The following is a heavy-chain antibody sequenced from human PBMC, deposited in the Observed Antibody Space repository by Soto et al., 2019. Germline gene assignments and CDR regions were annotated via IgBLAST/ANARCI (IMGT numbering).Heavy chain of an antibody. CDR1: GFAVNSDY. J-gene: IGHJ4*02. D-gene: IGHD6-19*01. CDR2: LYGGGTT. CDR3: AKHKEWLPDY. Sequence: EVQLVASGGGLIQPGGSLRLSCAASGFAVNSDYMSWVRQAPGKGLEWVSVLYGGGTTHYSDSVKGRFTISRDNSKNTLYLQMNSLRAEDTAVYYCAKHKEWLPDYWGQGTLVTVSS. V-gene: IGHV3-53*01.